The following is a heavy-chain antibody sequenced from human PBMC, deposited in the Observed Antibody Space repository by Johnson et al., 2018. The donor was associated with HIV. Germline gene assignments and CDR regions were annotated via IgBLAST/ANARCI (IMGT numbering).Heavy chain of an antibody. CDR2: ISYDGSNK. V-gene: IGHV3-30*18. D-gene: IGHD3-22*01. J-gene: IGHJ3*02. Sequence: QMLLVESGGGVVRPGDSLRLSCVASGFTFDDYGMNWVRQTPGKGLEWVALISYDGSNKYYADSVKGRFTISRDNSKNTLYLQMNSLRAEDTAVYYCAKDLSITMIVGDAFDIWGQGTMVTVSS. CDR1: GFTFDDYG. CDR3: AKDLSITMIVGDAFDI.